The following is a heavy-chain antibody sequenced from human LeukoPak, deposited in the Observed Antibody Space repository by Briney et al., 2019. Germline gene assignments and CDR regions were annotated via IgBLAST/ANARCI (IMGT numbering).Heavy chain of an antibody. CDR1: GFTFGSYA. CDR3: ARRPGYGDYV. CDR2: ISGSGGVT. Sequence: GGSLRLSCVGSGFTFGSYAMSWVRQAPGKGLEWVSLISGSGGVTYYADSVKGRFTISRDNAKNSLYLQMNSLRAEDTAVYYCARRPGYGDYVWGQGTLVTVSS. J-gene: IGHJ4*02. V-gene: IGHV3-23*01. D-gene: IGHD4-17*01.